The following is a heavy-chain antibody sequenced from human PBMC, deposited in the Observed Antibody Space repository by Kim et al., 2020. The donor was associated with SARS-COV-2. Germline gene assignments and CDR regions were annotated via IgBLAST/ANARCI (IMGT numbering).Heavy chain of an antibody. CDR2: ISAYNGNT. V-gene: IGHV1-18*01. Sequence: ASVKVSCKASGYTFTSYGISWVRQAPGQGLEWMGWISAYNGNTNYAQKLQGRVTMTTDTSTSTAYMELRSLRSDDTAVYYCARSHQGIAVAGVDYWGQGTLVTVSS. D-gene: IGHD6-19*01. CDR1: GYTFTSYG. J-gene: IGHJ4*02. CDR3: ARSHQGIAVAGVDY.